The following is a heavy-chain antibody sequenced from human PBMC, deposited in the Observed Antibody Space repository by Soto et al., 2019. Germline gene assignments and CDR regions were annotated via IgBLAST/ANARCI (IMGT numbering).Heavy chain of an antibody. J-gene: IGHJ6*02. CDR3: ARDFSDFCMDV. V-gene: IGHV3-48*03. CDR1: GFTFSSYE. CDR2: ISGSGDVI. D-gene: IGHD3-3*01. Sequence: GGSLRLSCAASGFTFSSYEMNWVRQAPGKGLEWVSYISGSGDVIYYGDSVKGRFTISRDNAKNSLYLQMNSLRAEDTAVYYCARDFSDFCMDVWGQGTTVTVSS.